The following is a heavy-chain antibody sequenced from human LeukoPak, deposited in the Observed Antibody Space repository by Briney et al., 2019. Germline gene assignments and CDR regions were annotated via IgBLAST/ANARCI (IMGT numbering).Heavy chain of an antibody. Sequence: GGSLRLSCAASGFTFSSYGMHWVRQAPGKGLEWVAFIRYDGSNNYYADSVKGRFTISRDNSKNTLYLQMNSLRAEDTALYYCARDQHYYSSGSYVPIDYWGQGTLVTVSS. CDR2: IRYDGSNN. CDR3: ARDQHYYSSGSYVPIDY. V-gene: IGHV3-30*02. D-gene: IGHD3-10*01. CDR1: GFTFSSYG. J-gene: IGHJ4*02.